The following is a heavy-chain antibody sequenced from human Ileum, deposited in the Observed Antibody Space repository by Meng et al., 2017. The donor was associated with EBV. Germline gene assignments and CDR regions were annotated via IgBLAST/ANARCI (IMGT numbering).Heavy chain of an antibody. Sequence: VPLHPWGAGLLKPSETLSLSCAVYGGSLNDYYWTWIRQPPGKGLEWIGEINPSEGTNYNPSLKSRVTISVDTSKNQFSLKMNSLTAADTAIYYCARRGSYGGGCDYWGQGTLVTVSS. CDR1: GGSLNDYY. CDR2: INPSEGT. J-gene: IGHJ4*02. V-gene: IGHV4-34*01. CDR3: ARRGSYGGGCDY. D-gene: IGHD1-26*01.